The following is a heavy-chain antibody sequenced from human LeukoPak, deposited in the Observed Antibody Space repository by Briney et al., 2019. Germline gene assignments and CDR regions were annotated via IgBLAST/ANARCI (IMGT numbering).Heavy chain of an antibody. D-gene: IGHD4-17*01. CDR2: ISGSGGST. CDR3: AKGSVTSTGSYYYYYYGMDA. CDR1: GFTFSSYA. J-gene: IGHJ6*02. V-gene: IGHV3-23*01. Sequence: GSLRLSCAASGFTFSSYAMSWVRQAPGKGLEWVSAISGSGGSTYYADSVKGRFTISRDNSRNTLYLQMNSLRAEDTAVYYCAKGSVTSTGSYYYYYYGMDAWGQGATVTVSS.